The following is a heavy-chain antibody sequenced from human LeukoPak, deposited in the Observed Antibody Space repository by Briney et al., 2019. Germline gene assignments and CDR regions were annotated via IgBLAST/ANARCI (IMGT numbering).Heavy chain of an antibody. CDR1: GFTFSSYA. CDR3: ATSPATGNIYFDL. J-gene: IGHJ2*01. V-gene: IGHV3-30*02. CDR2: IRYDGSNK. D-gene: IGHD6-13*01. Sequence: GGSLRLSCAASGFTFSSYAMSWVRQAPGKGLEWVAFIRYDGSNKCYADSVKGRFTISRDNSKNTLYLQMNSLRAEDTAVYYCATSPATGNIYFDLWGRGTLVTVSS.